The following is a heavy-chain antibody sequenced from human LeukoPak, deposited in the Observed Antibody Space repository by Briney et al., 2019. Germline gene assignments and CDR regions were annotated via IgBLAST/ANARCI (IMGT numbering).Heavy chain of an antibody. CDR2: IREDGSDK. J-gene: IGHJ5*02. CDR3: ARDGSGRYRDGWFDP. V-gene: IGHV3-7*01. CDR1: RFTSSFYL. Sequence: SLRLSCAPSRFTSSFYLMTSVREAPGHRLKWPAKIREDGSDKYYLDSVKGRFTISRDNAKKSLYLEMTDLRTEDTAVYYCARDGSGRYRDGWFDPWGQGTPVTVSS. D-gene: IGHD6-19*01.